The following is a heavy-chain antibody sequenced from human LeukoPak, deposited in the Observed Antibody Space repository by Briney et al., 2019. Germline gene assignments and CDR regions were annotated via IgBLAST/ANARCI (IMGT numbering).Heavy chain of an antibody. CDR1: GITVSRNH. D-gene: IGHD2-2*02. V-gene: IGHV3-66*02. Sequence: GGSLRLSCAASGITVSRNHMSWVRQAPGKGLEWVSVIYSGGETYYAESVKGLFTISRDNSKNTLYLQMNSLRDEDTAVYYCARDQCTSAGCYSNWGQGTLVTVSS. CDR2: IYSGGET. CDR3: ARDQCTSAGCYSN. J-gene: IGHJ1*01.